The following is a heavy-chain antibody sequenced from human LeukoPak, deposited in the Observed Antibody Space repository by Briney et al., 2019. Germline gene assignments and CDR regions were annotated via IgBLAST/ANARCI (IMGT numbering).Heavy chain of an antibody. CDR2: ISSSGSTI. V-gene: IGHV3-48*03. D-gene: IGHD3-10*02. J-gene: IGHJ6*04. Sequence: GGSLRLSCATSGFTFSSYEMNWVRQAPGKGLEWVSYISSSGSTIYYADSVKGRFTISRDNAKNSLYRQMKSLRAEDTAVYYCAELGITMIGGVWGKGTTVTISS. CDR3: AELGITMIGGV. CDR1: GFTFSSYE.